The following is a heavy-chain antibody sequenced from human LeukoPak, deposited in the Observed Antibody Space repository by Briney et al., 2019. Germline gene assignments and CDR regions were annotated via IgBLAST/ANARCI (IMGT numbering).Heavy chain of an antibody. CDR3: AREKGTYCSSTSCYRPNWFDP. Sequence: PGGSLRLSCAASGFTFDDYGMSWVRQAPGKGLEWVSGINWNGGSTGYADSVKGRFTISRDNAKNSLYLQVNSLRAEDTALYYCAREKGTYCSSTSCYRPNWFDPWGQGTLVTVSS. D-gene: IGHD2-2*01. CDR1: GFTFDDYG. J-gene: IGHJ5*02. CDR2: INWNGGST. V-gene: IGHV3-20*04.